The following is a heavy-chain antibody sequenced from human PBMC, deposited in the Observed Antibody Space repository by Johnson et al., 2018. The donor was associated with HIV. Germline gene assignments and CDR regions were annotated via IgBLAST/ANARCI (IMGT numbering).Heavy chain of an antibody. CDR2: ISYHGSNK. D-gene: IGHD2-15*01. V-gene: IGHV3-30-3*01. CDR3: ARYLFGDDPRYCSGGTCNPNDAFDF. J-gene: IGHJ3*01. CDR1: GFTFSRYA. Sequence: QVQLVESGGGVVQPGRSLRLSCAASGFTFSRYAMHWVRQAPGKGLEWVAVISYHGSNKYYADSVKCRFTISRDNSMNTLYLQMNSLRPEDTAVYYCARYLFGDDPRYCSGGTCNPNDAFDFWGQGTKVTVSS.